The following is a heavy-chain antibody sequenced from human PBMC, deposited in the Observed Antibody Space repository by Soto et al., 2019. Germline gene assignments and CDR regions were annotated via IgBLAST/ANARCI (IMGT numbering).Heavy chain of an antibody. V-gene: IGHV4-59*08. CDR3: ARPRSAWYRDAFDL. CDR2: IYDTGST. D-gene: IGHD6-19*01. J-gene: IGHJ3*01. CDR1: GCSINSYY. Sequence: SETLSLTCTVSGCSINSYYWSWIRQPPGKGLEWIGYIYDTGSTNYNPSLKSRVTISVDTSKNQFSLTLNSVTAADTAMYYCARPRSAWYRDAFDLWGQGTMVTVSS.